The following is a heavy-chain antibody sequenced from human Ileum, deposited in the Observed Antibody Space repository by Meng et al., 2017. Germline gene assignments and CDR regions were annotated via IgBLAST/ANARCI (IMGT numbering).Heavy chain of an antibody. CDR2: ISDSGGRT. V-gene: IGHV3-23*01. Sequence: GESLKISCAASGFTFGSYAMSWVRQAPGKGLEWVSVISDSGGRTYYADSVKGRFTISRDNSKNTLYLQMNSLRAEDTAVYYCARDMGSSGYSRPHIWGQGTMVTVSS. D-gene: IGHD3-22*01. CDR3: ARDMGSSGYSRPHI. CDR1: GFTFGSYA. J-gene: IGHJ3*02.